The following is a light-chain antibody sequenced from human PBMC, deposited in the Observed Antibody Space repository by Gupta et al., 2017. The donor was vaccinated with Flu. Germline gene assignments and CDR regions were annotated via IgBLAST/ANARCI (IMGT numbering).Light chain of an antibody. CDR1: QSVSPDY. V-gene: IGKV3-20*01. Sequence: EIVLTQSPGTLSLSPGERATLACKASQSVSPDYLAWYQQKPGQAPRLLIYDASTRATGISDRFSGSGSGTDFTLTISRREPEDSAVYYWQQYGTSLTFGRGTRLEIK. J-gene: IGKJ5*01. CDR2: DAS. CDR3: QQYGTSLT.